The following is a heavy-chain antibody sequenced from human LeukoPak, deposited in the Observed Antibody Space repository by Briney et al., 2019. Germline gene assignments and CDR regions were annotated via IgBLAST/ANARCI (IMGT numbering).Heavy chain of an antibody. V-gene: IGHV4-34*01. CDR1: GGSLSGYY. J-gene: IGHJ2*01. Sequence: SETLSLTCAVYGGSLSGYYWSWIRQPPGKGLEWIGEINHSGSTNYNPSLKSRVTISVDTSKNQFSLKLSSVTAADTAVYYCARDPVRRWLQSSSYWYFDLWGRGTLVTVSS. D-gene: IGHD5-24*01. CDR2: INHSGST. CDR3: ARDPVRRWLQSSSYWYFDL.